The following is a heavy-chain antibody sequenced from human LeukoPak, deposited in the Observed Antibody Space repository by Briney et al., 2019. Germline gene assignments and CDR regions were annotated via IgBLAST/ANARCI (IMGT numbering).Heavy chain of an antibody. J-gene: IGHJ3*02. V-gene: IGHV3-23*01. D-gene: IGHD3-16*01. Sequence: RGSLRLSCAASEFTFGSFAMSWVRQAPGKGLEWVSYIRGGGAVTHYADSVKGRFTVSRDNPKSTLYLQMNSLRAEDTGVYYCAKCAQSYGNDAFDIWGQGTMVTVSS. CDR2: IRGGGAVT. CDR1: EFTFGSFA. CDR3: AKCAQSYGNDAFDI.